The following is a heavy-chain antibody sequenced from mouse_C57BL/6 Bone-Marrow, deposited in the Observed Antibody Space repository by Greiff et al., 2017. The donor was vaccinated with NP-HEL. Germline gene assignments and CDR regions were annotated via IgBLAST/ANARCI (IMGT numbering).Heavy chain of an antibody. CDR1: GYTFTDYY. Sequence: VQLQQSGPVLVKPGASVKMSCKASGYTFTDYYMNWVKQSHGQSLEWIGVINPYNGGTSYNQKFKGKATLTVDKSSSTAYMELNSLTSEDSAVYSCARSIALIATVRSPWYFDVWGTGTTVTVSS. V-gene: IGHV1-19*01. J-gene: IGHJ1*03. D-gene: IGHD1-1*01. CDR2: INPYNGGT. CDR3: ARSIALIATVRSPWYFDV.